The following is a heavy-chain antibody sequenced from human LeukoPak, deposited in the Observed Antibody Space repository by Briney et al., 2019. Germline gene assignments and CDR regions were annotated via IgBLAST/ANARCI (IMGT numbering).Heavy chain of an antibody. CDR2: ISSSSSYL. Sequence: GGSLRLSCAASGFTFSSYSMNWVRQAPGKGLEWVSSISSSSSYLYYTDSVKGRFTISRDNAKNSLYLQMNSLRAEDTAVYYCARGIVVVVAALDYWGQGTLVTVSS. CDR3: ARGIVVVVAALDY. CDR1: GFTFSSYS. D-gene: IGHD2-15*01. J-gene: IGHJ4*02. V-gene: IGHV3-21*01.